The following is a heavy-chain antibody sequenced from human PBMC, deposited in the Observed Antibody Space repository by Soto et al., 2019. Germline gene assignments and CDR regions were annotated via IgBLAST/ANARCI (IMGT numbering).Heavy chain of an antibody. J-gene: IGHJ4*02. Sequence: GXSLRLSCVASGFTFSSHWMTWFRQAPGKGLEWVANIKEDGSDIYYADSVKGRFTISRDNAKKSLYLQMNSLRAEDTAVYYCGRDSGTFHIDYWGQGTLVTVSS. CDR3: GRDSGTFHIDY. CDR2: IKEDGSDI. CDR1: GFTFSSHW. D-gene: IGHD1-26*01. V-gene: IGHV3-7*04.